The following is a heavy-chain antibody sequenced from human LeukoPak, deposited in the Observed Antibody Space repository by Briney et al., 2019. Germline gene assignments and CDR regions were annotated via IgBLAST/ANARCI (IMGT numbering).Heavy chain of an antibody. Sequence: GGSLRLSCAASRFTFSCYAMSWVRQAPGKGLEWVSPISGSGGSTYYADSVKGRFTISRDNSKNTLYLQMNSLRAEDTAVYYCAKVSHGYYDSSGYYPDYWGQGSLVTVSS. CDR2: ISGSGGST. D-gene: IGHD3-22*01. V-gene: IGHV3-23*01. CDR1: RFTFSCYA. CDR3: AKVSHGYYDSSGYYPDY. J-gene: IGHJ4*02.